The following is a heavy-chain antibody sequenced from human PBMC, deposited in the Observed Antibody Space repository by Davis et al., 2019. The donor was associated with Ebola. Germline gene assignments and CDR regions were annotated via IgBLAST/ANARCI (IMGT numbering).Heavy chain of an antibody. V-gene: IGHV1-3*01. D-gene: IGHD2-8*01. Sequence: ASVKVSCKASGYTFTSYAMHWVRQAPGQRLEWMGWINAGNGNTKYSQKFQGRVTITRDTSASTAYMELSSLRSDDTAVYYCARDQYCTNGVCYTYYDYWGQGTLVTVSS. J-gene: IGHJ4*02. CDR3: ARDQYCTNGVCYTYYDY. CDR2: INAGNGNT. CDR1: GYTFTSYA.